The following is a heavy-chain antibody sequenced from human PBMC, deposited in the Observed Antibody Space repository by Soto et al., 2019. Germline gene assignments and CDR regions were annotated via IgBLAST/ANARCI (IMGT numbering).Heavy chain of an antibody. CDR3: ARGYYGSGSYFGFDY. Sequence: GGSLRLSCAASGFTISSYWMHWVRQAPGQGPAWVARIYGSETYYADSVKGRFTISRDNSKNTLYLQMNSLRAEDTAVYYCARGYYGSGSYFGFDYWGQGTLVTVSS. D-gene: IGHD3-10*01. J-gene: IGHJ4*02. CDR1: GFTISSYW. V-gene: IGHV3-66*02. CDR2: IYGSET.